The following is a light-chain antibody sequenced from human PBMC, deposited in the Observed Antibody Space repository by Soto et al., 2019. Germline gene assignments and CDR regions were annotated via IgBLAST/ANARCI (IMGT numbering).Light chain of an antibody. V-gene: IGKV3-15*01. Sequence: EIVLTQYPATLSVPPGERATLCCRASQSVSSNLAWYQQKPGQAPRLLIYGASTRATGIPARFSGSGSGTQFTLTISSLQSQDFAVYYCQHYNNWPPWTFGQGTKVDIK. CDR3: QHYNNWPPWT. CDR2: GAS. CDR1: QSVSSN. J-gene: IGKJ1*01.